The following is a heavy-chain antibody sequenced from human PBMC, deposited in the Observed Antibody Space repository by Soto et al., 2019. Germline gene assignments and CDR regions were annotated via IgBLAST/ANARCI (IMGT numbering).Heavy chain of an antibody. CDR2: IIPIFGTA. CDR3: ARDGAKGYSSSSSLDY. J-gene: IGHJ4*02. V-gene: IGHV1-69*06. D-gene: IGHD6-6*01. CDR1: GGTFSSYA. Sequence: SVKVSCKASGGTFSSYAISWVRQAPGQGLEWMGGIIPIFGTANYAQKFQGRVTITADKSTSTAYMELSSLRSEDTAVYYCARDGAKGYSSSSSLDYWGQGTLVTVSS.